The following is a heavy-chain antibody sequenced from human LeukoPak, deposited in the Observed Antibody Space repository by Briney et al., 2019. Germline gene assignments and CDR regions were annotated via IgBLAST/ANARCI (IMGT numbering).Heavy chain of an antibody. J-gene: IGHJ3*02. CDR2: IDTAGDT. CDR1: GFTFSSYD. Sequence: GGPLRLSCAASGFTFSSYDMHWVRQATGKGLEWVSAIDTAGDTYYPGSAKGRFTISRENAKNSLYLQMNSLRAGDTAVYYCARVLTVRSGGYDAFDIWGQGTMVTVSS. CDR3: ARVLTVRSGGYDAFDI. V-gene: IGHV3-13*01. D-gene: IGHD6-25*01.